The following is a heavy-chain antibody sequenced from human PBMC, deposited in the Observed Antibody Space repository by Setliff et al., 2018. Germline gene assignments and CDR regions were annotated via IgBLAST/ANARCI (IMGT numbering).Heavy chain of an antibody. V-gene: IGHV4-61*09. D-gene: IGHD4-17*01. CDR2: YIYTSGTT. CDR1: GGSLSSGPYY. CDR3: ARGRLLYVGDSHYFDN. Sequence: SETLSLTCTVSGGSLSSGPYYWTWVRQPAGKGLEWIGHIYIYTSGTTNYSPSLKSRVTISADTSKNQFSLQLTSVTATDTAVYYCARGRLLYVGDSHYFDNWGQGTLVTVS. J-gene: IGHJ4*02.